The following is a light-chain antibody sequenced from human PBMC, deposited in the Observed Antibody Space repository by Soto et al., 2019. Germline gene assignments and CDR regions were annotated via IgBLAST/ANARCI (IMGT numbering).Light chain of an antibody. CDR3: QQTYSIPYT. CDR1: QSVSSY. CDR2: TTS. J-gene: IGKJ2*01. V-gene: IGKV1-39*01. Sequence: DIQMTQSPSSLSASVGDRVTVTCRASQSVSSYLNWYRQLPGKAPKLLIFTTSTLQSGVPSRFIGSGSGTDFTLTISSLQPEDFATYYCQQTYSIPYTFGRGTKLEIK.